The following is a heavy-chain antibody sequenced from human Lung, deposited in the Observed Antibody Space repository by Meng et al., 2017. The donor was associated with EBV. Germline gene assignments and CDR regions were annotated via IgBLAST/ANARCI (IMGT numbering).Heavy chain of an antibody. Sequence: QVQRVQSGAGGKTPGASVRVSCKASGYTFTHHGISWIRQAPGQGLEWMGWISCYNGDTNYAQKLQGRVTMTTDTSTNTAYMDLRGLRSDDTAVYYCARDPSNTSGRYAYFDYWGQGTLVTVSS. V-gene: IGHV1-18*01. CDR3: ARDPSNTSGRYAYFDY. J-gene: IGHJ4*02. D-gene: IGHD6-19*01. CDR2: ISCYNGDT. CDR1: GYTFTHHG.